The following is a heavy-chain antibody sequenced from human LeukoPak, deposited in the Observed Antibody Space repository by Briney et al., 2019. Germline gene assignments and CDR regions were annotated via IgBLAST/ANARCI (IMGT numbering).Heavy chain of an antibody. CDR2: ISSSSSYI. J-gene: IGHJ6*03. Sequence: GGSLRLSCAASGFTFSSYSMNWVRQAPGKGLEWVSSISSSSSYIYYADSVKGRFTISRDNAKNSLYLQMNSLRAEDTAVYYCASGDIVVVPAAGYMDVRGKGTTVTVSS. CDR1: GFTFSSYS. CDR3: ASGDIVVVPAAGYMDV. D-gene: IGHD2-2*01. V-gene: IGHV3-21*01.